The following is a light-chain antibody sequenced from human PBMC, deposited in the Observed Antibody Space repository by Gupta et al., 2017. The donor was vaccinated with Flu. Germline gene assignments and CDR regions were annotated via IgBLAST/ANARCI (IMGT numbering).Light chain of an antibody. CDR1: KLGHIY. CDR2: QDT. CDR3: QAWDSSTYV. Sequence: SYDLTQPPSVSVSPGQTASITCSGDKLGHIYASWYQQKPGQSPLLIIYQDTKRPSGIPERFSASNSGNTATLTISGTQPMDEAEYYCQAWDSSTYVFGTGTKVTVL. J-gene: IGLJ1*01. V-gene: IGLV3-1*01.